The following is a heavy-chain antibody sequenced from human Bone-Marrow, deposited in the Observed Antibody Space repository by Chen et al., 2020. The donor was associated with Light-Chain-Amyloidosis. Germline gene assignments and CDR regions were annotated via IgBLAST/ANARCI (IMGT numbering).Heavy chain of an antibody. CDR1: GYTFPNYW. D-gene: IGHD5-12*01. V-gene: IGHV5-51*01. J-gene: IGHJ4*02. CDR3: ARRRDGYNFDY. CDR2: IYPDDSDA. Sequence: EQSGPEVKKPGESLKISCKGSGYTFPNYWIGWVRQMPGKGLEWMGVIYPDDSDARYSPSFEGQVTISPDKSITTAYLQWRSLKASDTAMYYCARRRDGYNFDYWGQGTLVTVSS.